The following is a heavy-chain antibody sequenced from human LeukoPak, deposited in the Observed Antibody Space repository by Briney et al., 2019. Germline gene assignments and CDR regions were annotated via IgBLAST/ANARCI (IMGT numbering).Heavy chain of an antibody. CDR2: IIPIFGTA. CDR1: GGTFSSYA. D-gene: IGHD1-26*01. J-gene: IGHJ6*02. Sequence: SVTVSCKASGGTFSSYAISWVRQAPGQGLEWMGGIIPIFGTANYAQKFQGRVTMTTDTSTSTAYMELRSLRSDDTAVYYCARDSGGSYYYYYGMDVWGQGTTVTVSS. CDR3: ARDSGGSYYYYYGMDV. V-gene: IGHV1-69*05.